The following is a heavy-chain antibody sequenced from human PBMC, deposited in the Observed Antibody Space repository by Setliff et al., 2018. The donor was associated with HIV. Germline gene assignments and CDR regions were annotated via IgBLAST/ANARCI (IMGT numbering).Heavy chain of an antibody. J-gene: IGHJ6*03. CDR1: GVSTGIHY. Sequence: PSETLSLTCTVSGVSTGIHYWVWIRQPAGRGLEWIGRIHTSDTTRYNPSLQSRVAMSVDTSKNQFSLKLTSVSAADTAVYYCARGVAAAGMLMDVWGKETTVTV. D-gene: IGHD6-13*01. V-gene: IGHV4-4*07. CDR2: IHTSDTT. CDR3: ARGVAAAGMLMDV.